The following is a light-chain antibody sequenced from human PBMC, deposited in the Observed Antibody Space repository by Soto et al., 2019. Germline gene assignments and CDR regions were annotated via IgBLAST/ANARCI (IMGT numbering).Light chain of an antibody. CDR1: QSVSSN. V-gene: IGKV3-15*01. CDR3: QEYSKWPSRT. J-gene: IGKJ1*01. Sequence: EIAMTHSAATLCVSPGERPTLSCTASQSVSSNLAWYQQKPPQAPRLLIYGASTRASGIPDRFSGSGSGTEFTLTISSLQSEDFAVYYCQEYSKWPSRTFGPGTKVDIK. CDR2: GAS.